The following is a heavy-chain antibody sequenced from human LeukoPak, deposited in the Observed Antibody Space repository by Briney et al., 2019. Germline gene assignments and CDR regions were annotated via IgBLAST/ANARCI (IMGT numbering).Heavy chain of an antibody. CDR2: MNPSGST. V-gene: IGHV4-34*01. CDR3: ARGRQDVTMIVVVMTAVSYYLDV. CDR1: GGSFSGYY. Sequence: LETLSLTCAVYGGSFSGYYWTWIRQTPEKGLEWIGEMNPSGSTSYNPSLKSRVTISVDTSKNQFSLKLSSVTAADTAVYYCARGRQDVTMIVVVMTAVSYYLDVWGKGTTVTVS. D-gene: IGHD3-22*01. J-gene: IGHJ6*03.